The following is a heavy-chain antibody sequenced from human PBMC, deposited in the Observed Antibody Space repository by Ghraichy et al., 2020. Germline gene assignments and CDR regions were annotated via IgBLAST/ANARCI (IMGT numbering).Heavy chain of an antibody. J-gene: IGHJ4*02. Sequence: GGSLRLSCAASGFTFSSYGMHWVRQAPGKGLDWVAFILYDGSNKYYADSVKGRLTISRDNSKNTLYLQMNSLRAEDTAVYYCSNGSSGWYGGFDSWGQGTLVTVSS. CDR1: GFTFSSYG. CDR2: ILYDGSNK. CDR3: SNGSSGWYGGFDS. V-gene: IGHV3-30*02. D-gene: IGHD6-19*01.